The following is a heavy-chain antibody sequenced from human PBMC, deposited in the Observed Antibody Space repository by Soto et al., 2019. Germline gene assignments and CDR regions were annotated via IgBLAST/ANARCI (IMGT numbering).Heavy chain of an antibody. D-gene: IGHD4-4*01. CDR3: ARDGGVYDYSPFDY. CDR2: IIPIFSTA. Sequence: QVQLVQSGAEVKKPGSSVKVSCKASGGTFSSYAISWVRQAPGQGLEWMGGIIPIFSTADYAQKFQGRVTXPXDXSTRTAYMGLSGLRSEDTAVYYCARDGGVYDYSPFDYWGQGTLVTVSS. J-gene: IGHJ4*02. CDR1: GGTFSSYA. V-gene: IGHV1-69*05.